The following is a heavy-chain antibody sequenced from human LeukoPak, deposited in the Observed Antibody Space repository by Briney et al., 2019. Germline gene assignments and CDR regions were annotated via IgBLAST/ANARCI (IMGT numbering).Heavy chain of an antibody. J-gene: IGHJ4*02. CDR2: ISFDGVNK. D-gene: IGHD3-22*01. V-gene: IGHV3-30-3*01. CDR1: GFTLSSYA. CDR3: ARDNYDSSGYSNDY. Sequence: GGSLRLSCAASGFTLSSYAMHWVRQAPGKGLEWVAVISFDGVNKYYADSVKGRFTFSRDNSKNTLYLQMNSLRAEDTAVYYCARDNYDSSGYSNDYWGQGTLVTVSS.